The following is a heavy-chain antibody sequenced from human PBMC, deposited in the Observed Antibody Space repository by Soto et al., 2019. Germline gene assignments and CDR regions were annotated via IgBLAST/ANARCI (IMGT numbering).Heavy chain of an antibody. D-gene: IGHD7-27*01. CDR2: ISGSGGST. J-gene: IGHJ2*01. V-gene: IGHV3-23*01. CDR3: AKDLTGDRVNFDL. Sequence: GGSLRLSCAASGFTFSSYAMSWVRQAPGKGLEWVSAISGSGGSTYYTDSVKGRFTISRDNSKNTLYLQMNSLRAEDTAVYYCAKDLTGDRVNFDLWGRGTLVTVSS. CDR1: GFTFSSYA.